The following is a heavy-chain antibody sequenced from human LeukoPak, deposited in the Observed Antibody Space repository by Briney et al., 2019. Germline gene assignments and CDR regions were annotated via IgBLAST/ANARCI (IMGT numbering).Heavy chain of an antibody. CDR1: GGTFSSYA. CDR2: IIPILGIA. D-gene: IGHD7-27*01. Sequence: SVKVSCKASGGTFSSYAISWVRQAPGQGLEGMGRIIPILGIANYAQKVQGRGTITADKSTSTAYMELSSLRSEDTAVYYCARGLGRYYYYYMDVWGKGATVTVS. J-gene: IGHJ6*03. V-gene: IGHV1-69*04. CDR3: ARGLGRYYYYYMDV.